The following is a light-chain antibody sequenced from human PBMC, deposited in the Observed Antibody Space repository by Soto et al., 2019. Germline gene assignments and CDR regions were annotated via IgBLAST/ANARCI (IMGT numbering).Light chain of an antibody. CDR1: QSFSSY. V-gene: IGKV3-11*01. Sequence: EIVLTQSPATLSLSPGERATLSCRASQSFSSYLAWYQQKPGHAPRLLIYDASKRATGIPARFGSRGTGTDFTPTSSSLEPEDFPVYYCQPRNNWPPVITFGQGTRLPIK. CDR3: QPRNNWPPVIT. J-gene: IGKJ5*01. CDR2: DAS.